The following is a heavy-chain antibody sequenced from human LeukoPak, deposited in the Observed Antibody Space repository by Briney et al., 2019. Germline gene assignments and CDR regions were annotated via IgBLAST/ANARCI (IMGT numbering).Heavy chain of an antibody. J-gene: IGHJ4*02. CDR2: MYHSGST. Sequence: KSSETLSLTCTVSNYSISSGYYWGWIRQPPGKGLEWIGSMYHSGSTYYNPSLKSRVTISVDTSKNQFSLKLNSVTAADTAMYYCARVLTLFRGGFDYWGQGTLVTVSS. V-gene: IGHV4-38-2*02. CDR1: NYSISSGYY. CDR3: ARVLTLFRGGFDY. D-gene: IGHD3-10*01.